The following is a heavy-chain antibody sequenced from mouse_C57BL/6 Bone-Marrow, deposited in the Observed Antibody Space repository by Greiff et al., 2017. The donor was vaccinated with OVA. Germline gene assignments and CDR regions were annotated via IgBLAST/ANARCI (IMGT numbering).Heavy chain of an antibody. CDR3: ARKAMNDGYPYWYFDV. D-gene: IGHD2-3*01. V-gene: IGHV1-20*01. CDR1: GYSFTGYF. CDR2: INPYNGDT. Sequence: EVQLQESGPELVKPGDSVKISCKASGYSFTGYFMNWVMQSHGKSLEWIGRINPYNGDTFYNQKFKGKATLTVDKSSSTAHMELRSLTSEDSAVYYCARKAMNDGYPYWYFDVWGTGTTVTVSS. J-gene: IGHJ1*03.